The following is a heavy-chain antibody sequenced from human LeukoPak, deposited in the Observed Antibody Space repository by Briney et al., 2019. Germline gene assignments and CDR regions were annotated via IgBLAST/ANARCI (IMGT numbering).Heavy chain of an antibody. CDR3: ARVTYYYGSGRLAVYYFDY. CDR2: INSDGSTT. J-gene: IGHJ4*02. D-gene: IGHD3-10*01. V-gene: IGHV3-74*01. CDR1: GFTFSSYW. Sequence: PGGSLRLSCAASGFTFSSYWMRWVRQAPGKGLVWVSRINSDGSTTTYADSVKGRFTISRDNAKNTLYLQMNSLRAEDTAVYYCARVTYYYGSGRLAVYYFDYWGQGTLVTVSS.